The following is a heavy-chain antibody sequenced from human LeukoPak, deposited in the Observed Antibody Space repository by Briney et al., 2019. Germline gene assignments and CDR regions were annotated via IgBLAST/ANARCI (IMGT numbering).Heavy chain of an antibody. Sequence: GASVKVSCKASGGTFSSYAISWVRQAPGQGLEWMGRIIPILAIANYAQKFQGRVTITADKSTSTAYMELSSLRSEDTAVYYCAIRGGAITPPNVIILVDYYYGMDVWGQGTTVTVSS. CDR1: GGTFSSYA. D-gene: IGHD2-8*02. J-gene: IGHJ6*02. CDR3: AIRGGAITPPNVIILVDYYYGMDV. V-gene: IGHV1-69*04. CDR2: IIPILAIA.